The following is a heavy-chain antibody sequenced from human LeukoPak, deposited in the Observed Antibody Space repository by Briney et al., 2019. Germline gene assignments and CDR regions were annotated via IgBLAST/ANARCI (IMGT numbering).Heavy chain of an antibody. CDR3: AKPHNTAMVTRTHFDY. CDR1: GFTFSSYA. V-gene: IGHV3-23*01. J-gene: IGHJ4*02. D-gene: IGHD5-18*01. CDR2: ISGSGGST. Sequence: GGSLRLSCAASGFTFSSYAMSWVRQAPGKGLEWVSAISGSGGSTYYADSVKGRFTISRDNSKNTLYLQMNSLRAEDTAVYYCAKPHNTAMVTRTHFDYWGQGTLVTVSS.